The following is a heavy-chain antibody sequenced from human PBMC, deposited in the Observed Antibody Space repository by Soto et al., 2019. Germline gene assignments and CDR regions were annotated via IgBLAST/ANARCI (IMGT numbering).Heavy chain of an antibody. CDR1: GFSLSTSGVG. Sequence: QITLKESGPTLVKPTQTLTLTCTFSGFSLSTSGVGVGWIRQPPGKALEWLALIYWDDDKRYSPSLKSRLTITKYTSKNQVVLTLTNMDPVDTATYYCADSRYDFWSGYSPDYWGQGTLVTVSS. CDR3: ADSRYDFWSGYSPDY. CDR2: IYWDDDK. D-gene: IGHD3-3*01. V-gene: IGHV2-5*02. J-gene: IGHJ4*02.